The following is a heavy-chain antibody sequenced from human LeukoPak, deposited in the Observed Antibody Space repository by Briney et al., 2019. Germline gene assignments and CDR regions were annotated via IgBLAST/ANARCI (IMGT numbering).Heavy chain of an antibody. Sequence: GESLRLSCAASGFTVSSNYMNWVRQAPGKGLEWVSVTYSGGSTIYADSVKGRFTISRDSSKNTLYLQMNSLRAEDTAVYYCARDPVGAIGYGMDVWGQGTTVTVSS. D-gene: IGHD1-26*01. CDR2: TYSGGST. CDR1: GFTVSSNY. V-gene: IGHV3-66*01. J-gene: IGHJ6*02. CDR3: ARDPVGAIGYGMDV.